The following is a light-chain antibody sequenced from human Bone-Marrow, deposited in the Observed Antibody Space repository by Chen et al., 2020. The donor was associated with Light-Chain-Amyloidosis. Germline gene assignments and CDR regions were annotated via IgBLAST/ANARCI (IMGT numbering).Light chain of an antibody. CDR1: KLGDKY. Sequence: SYELTQPPSVSVSPGQTARITCSGDKLGDKYACWYQQKPGQSPVLVIYQYSKRPSGIPERFSGSNSGNTATLTISGTQAMDEADYYCQAWDSSTHVVFGGGTKLTVL. V-gene: IGLV3-1*01. CDR3: QAWDSSTHVV. CDR2: QYS. J-gene: IGLJ2*01.